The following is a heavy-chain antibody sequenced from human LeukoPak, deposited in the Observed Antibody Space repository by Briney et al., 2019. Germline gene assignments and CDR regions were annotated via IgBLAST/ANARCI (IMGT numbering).Heavy chain of an antibody. D-gene: IGHD5-12*01. CDR1: GGTFSSYT. J-gene: IGHJ3*02. V-gene: IGHV1-69*02. CDR2: IIPILGIA. CDR3: ASPVDIVATYAFDI. Sequence: SVKVSCKASGGTFSSYTISWVRQAPGQGLEGMGMIIPILGIANYAQNFQGRVTITADKSTSTAYMDLSSLRSEDTAVYYCASPVDIVATYAFDIWGQGTMVTVSS.